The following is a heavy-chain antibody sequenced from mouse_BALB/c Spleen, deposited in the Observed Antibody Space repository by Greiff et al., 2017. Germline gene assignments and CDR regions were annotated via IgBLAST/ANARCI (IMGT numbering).Heavy chain of an antibody. D-gene: IGHD2-10*02. J-gene: IGHJ2*01. CDR1: GYTFTDYY. Sequence: VQLQQSGAELARPGASVKLSCKASGYTFTDYYINWVKQRTGQGLEWIGEIYPGSGNTYYNEKFKGKATLTADKSSSTAYMQLSSLTSEDSAVYFCAGYGNHYWGQGTTLTVSS. CDR2: IYPGSGNT. CDR3: AGYGNHY. V-gene: IGHV1-77*01.